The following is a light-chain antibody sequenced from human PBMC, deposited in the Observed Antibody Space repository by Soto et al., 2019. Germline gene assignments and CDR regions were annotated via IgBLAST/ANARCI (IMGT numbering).Light chain of an antibody. CDR2: EVI. Sequence: QSALTQPASVSGSAGQSITISCSGTMRDVGAYNLVSWYQQHPGTAPKLIIYEVINRPSGVSNRFSGSKSGNTASLTISGLQAEDEADYYCTSYTNNKTWVFGGGTKLTVL. J-gene: IGLJ3*02. V-gene: IGLV2-14*01. CDR3: TSYTNNKTWV. CDR1: MRDVGAYNL.